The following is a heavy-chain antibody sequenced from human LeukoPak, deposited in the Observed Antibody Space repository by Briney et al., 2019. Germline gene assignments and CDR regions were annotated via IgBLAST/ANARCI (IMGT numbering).Heavy chain of an antibody. CDR1: GGSFSGYY. CDR3: ARQFTMVRGVIRYYYMDV. CDR2: INHSGGT. J-gene: IGHJ6*03. D-gene: IGHD3-10*01. V-gene: IGHV4-34*01. Sequence: SETLSLTCAVYGGSFSGYYWSWIRQPPGKGLEWIGEINHSGGTNYNPSLKSRVTISVDTSKNQFSLKLSSVTAADTAVYYCARQFTMVRGVIRYYYMDVWGKGTTVTISS.